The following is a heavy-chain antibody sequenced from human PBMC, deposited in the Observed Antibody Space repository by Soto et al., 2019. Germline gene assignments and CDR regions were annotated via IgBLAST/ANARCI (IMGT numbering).Heavy chain of an antibody. CDR1: GFTFNNYA. CDR3: AKDRLAGNFDY. CDR2: ISATGGST. Sequence: EVQVLDSGGGLVQPGGSLRLSCAASGFTFNNYAMNWVRQAPGKGLEWVATISATGGSTYYADSVKGRFTISRDNSKNTLYSQMNGLRVEDTAVYYCAKDRLAGNFDYCGQGTQVTVSS. J-gene: IGHJ4*02. V-gene: IGHV3-23*01.